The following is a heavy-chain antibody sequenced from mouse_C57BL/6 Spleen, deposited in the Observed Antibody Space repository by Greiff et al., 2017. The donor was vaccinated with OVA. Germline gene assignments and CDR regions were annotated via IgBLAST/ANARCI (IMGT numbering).Heavy chain of an antibody. Sequence: VQLQQSGPVLVKPGASVKMSCKASGYTFTDYYMNWVKQSHGKSLEWIGVINPYNGGTSYNQKFKGKATLTVDKSSSTAYMELNSLTSEDSAVYYCARGAYYYGLYYFDYWGQGTTLTVSS. CDR3: ARGAYYYGLYYFDY. CDR1: GYTFTDYY. V-gene: IGHV1-19*01. D-gene: IGHD1-1*01. J-gene: IGHJ2*01. CDR2: INPYNGGT.